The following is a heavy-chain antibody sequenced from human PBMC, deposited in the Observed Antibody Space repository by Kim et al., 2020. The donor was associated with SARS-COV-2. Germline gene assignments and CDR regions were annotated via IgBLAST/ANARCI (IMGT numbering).Heavy chain of an antibody. Sequence: SVKVSCKASGGTFSSYAISWVRQAPGQGLEWMGRIIPILGIANYAQKFQGRVTITADKSTSTAYMELSSLRSEDTAVYYCARAVGFGELLSPYYWYYYGMDVWGQGTTVTVSS. CDR1: GGTFSSYA. J-gene: IGHJ6*02. D-gene: IGHD3-10*01. CDR3: ARAVGFGELLSPYYWYYYGMDV. CDR2: IIPILGIA. V-gene: IGHV1-69*04.